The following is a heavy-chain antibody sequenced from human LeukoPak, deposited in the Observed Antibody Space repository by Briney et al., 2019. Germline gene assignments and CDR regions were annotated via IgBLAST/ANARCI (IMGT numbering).Heavy chain of an antibody. D-gene: IGHD3-22*01. CDR2: ISSNGGST. J-gene: IGHJ6*02. CDR1: GFTFSSYA. Sequence: GGSLRLSCAASGFTFSSYAMHWVRQAPGKGLEYVSAISSNGGSTYYANSVKGRFTISRDNSKNTLYLQMGSLRAEDMAVYYCARAYYYDSSGYPPEVYYGMDVWGQGTTVTVSS. CDR3: ARAYYYDSSGYPPEVYYGMDV. V-gene: IGHV3-64*01.